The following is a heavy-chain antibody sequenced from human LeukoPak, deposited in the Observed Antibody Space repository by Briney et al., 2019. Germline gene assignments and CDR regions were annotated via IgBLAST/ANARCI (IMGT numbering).Heavy chain of an antibody. CDR1: GFTFSSYA. V-gene: IGHV3-30*03. Sequence: GGSLRLSCAASGFTFSSYAMHWVRQDSGRGLEWLAVISHDGINTYYADSVKGRFTISRDNSKNTLYLQMNSLRAEDTAVYYCAREQEDSSGYYYYYYMDVWGKGTTVTVSS. CDR3: AREQEDSSGYYYYYYMDV. D-gene: IGHD3-22*01. J-gene: IGHJ6*03. CDR2: ISHDGINT.